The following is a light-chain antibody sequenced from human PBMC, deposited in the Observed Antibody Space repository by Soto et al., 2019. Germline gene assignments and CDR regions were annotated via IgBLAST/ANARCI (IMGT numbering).Light chain of an antibody. J-gene: IGLJ3*02. Sequence: QSALTQPASVSGSPXXXITISCTXXXXXVGSYNLVSWYQQHPGKAPKLMIYEDSRRPSGVSNRFSGSKSGNTASLTISGLQAEDEADYHCCSYAGSNTFVMFGGGTKLTVL. CDR1: XXXVGSYNL. V-gene: IGLV2-23*02. CDR3: CSYAGSNTFVM. CDR2: EDS.